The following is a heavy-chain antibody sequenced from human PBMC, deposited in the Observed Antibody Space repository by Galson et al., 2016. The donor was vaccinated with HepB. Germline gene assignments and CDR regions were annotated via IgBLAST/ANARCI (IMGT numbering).Heavy chain of an antibody. CDR1: GFTFSSSE. D-gene: IGHD2-15*01. CDR3: ARNMLRAAYFDY. CDR2: ITGSSDFI. V-gene: IGHV3-48*02. Sequence: GSLRLSCAASGFTFSSSEMNWLRQAPGKRLEWVSYITGSSDFIKYADSVKGRFTVSRDNAKNSVYLHMNSLRDEDTAVYFCARNMLRAAYFDYWSQGTLVTVSS. J-gene: IGHJ4*02.